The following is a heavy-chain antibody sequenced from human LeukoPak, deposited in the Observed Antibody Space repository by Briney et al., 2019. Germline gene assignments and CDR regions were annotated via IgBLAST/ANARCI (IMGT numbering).Heavy chain of an antibody. CDR2: ITTTSTSK. Sequence: ESLRLSCAASGFAFNTYSMNWVRQAPGKGLQWVSSITTTSTSKYYADSVKGRFTISRDNAKNSLYLQMDSLRDEDTAVYYCVRDAAYSAFNMWGQGTMVTVSS. CDR3: VRDAAYSAFNM. D-gene: IGHD4-11*01. V-gene: IGHV3-48*02. CDR1: GFAFNTYS. J-gene: IGHJ3*02.